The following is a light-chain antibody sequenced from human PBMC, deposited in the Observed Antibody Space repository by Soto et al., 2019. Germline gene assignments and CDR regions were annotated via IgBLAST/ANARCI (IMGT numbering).Light chain of an antibody. V-gene: IGKV3-20*01. Sequence: IVLTHSAGTLSLSPRERSNLSCWAIQSVSTSPLAWYQHKPAQAPRLLIYAASSRATGIPDRFSGGGSGTDFTLTISRLEPEDFAVYDCQQYENWPSITFGQGTRLEI. CDR1: QSVSTSP. J-gene: IGKJ5*01. CDR3: QQYENWPSIT. CDR2: AAS.